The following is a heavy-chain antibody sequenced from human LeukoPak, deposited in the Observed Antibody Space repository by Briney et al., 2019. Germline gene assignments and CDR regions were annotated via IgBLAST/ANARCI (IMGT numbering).Heavy chain of an antibody. CDR3: ARDLGSGFSLDY. CDR2: IWYDGSKK. CDR1: GSTFGSYA. D-gene: IGHD3-22*01. Sequence: PGGSLRLSCAASGSTFGSYAMHWVRQAPGKGLEWVAVIWYDGSKKYYGDSVKGRFTISRDNYENTLYLQMNSLRVEDTAMYYCARDLGSGFSLDYWGQGTLVTVSS. J-gene: IGHJ4*02. V-gene: IGHV3-33*01.